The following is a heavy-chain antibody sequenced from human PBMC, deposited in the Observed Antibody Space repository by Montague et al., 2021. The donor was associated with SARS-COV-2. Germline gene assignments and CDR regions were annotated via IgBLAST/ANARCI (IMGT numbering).Heavy chain of an antibody. CDR2: TYYRSKWYN. V-gene: IGHV6-1*01. D-gene: IGHD3-10*01. Sequence: CAISGDSVSSNSAAWSWIRQSPSRGLEWLGRTYYRSKWYNDYAVSVKSRITINPDTSKNQFSLQLNSVTPEDTAVYHCARGIWFGELLTGYYYYGMDVWGQGTTVTVSS. CDR1: GDSVSSNSAA. CDR3: ARGIWFGELLTGYYYYGMDV. J-gene: IGHJ6*02.